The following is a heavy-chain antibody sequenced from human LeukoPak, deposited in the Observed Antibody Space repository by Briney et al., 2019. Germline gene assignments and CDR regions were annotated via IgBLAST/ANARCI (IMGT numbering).Heavy chain of an antibody. J-gene: IGHJ4*02. D-gene: IGHD3-22*01. CDR1: GYTFTDYY. V-gene: IGHV1-2*02. Sequence: ASMKVSCNTSGYTFTDYYIHWGRQTPGQGLEWMGWINPKSGVTNYAQNFQDRVTLTSDTSISTAYMDLSGLTSGDTAVYYCARALGNYYDSTVYQAYWGQGHLVTVSS. CDR2: INPKSGVT. CDR3: ARALGNYYDSTVYQAY.